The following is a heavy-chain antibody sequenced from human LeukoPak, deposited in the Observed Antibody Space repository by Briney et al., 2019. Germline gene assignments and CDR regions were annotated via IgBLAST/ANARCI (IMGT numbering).Heavy chain of an antibody. J-gene: IGHJ4*02. V-gene: IGHV4-39*01. Sequence: KPSETLSLTCTVSGGSVSSSSYYWGWIRQPPGKGLEWIGSIYYSGSTYYNPSLKSRVTISVDTSKNQFSLKLSSVTAADTAVYYCARVSDHRVLDYGDYPFDYWGQGTLVTVSS. CDR1: GGSVSSSSYY. D-gene: IGHD4-17*01. CDR2: IYYSGST. CDR3: ARVSDHRVLDYGDYPFDY.